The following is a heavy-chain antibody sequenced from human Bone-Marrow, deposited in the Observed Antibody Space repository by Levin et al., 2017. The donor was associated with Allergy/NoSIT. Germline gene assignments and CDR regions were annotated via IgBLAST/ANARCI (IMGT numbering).Heavy chain of an antibody. CDR2: INPRGGST. Sequence: ASVKVSCKAAGYTFTSYYMHWVRQAPGQGLEWMGMINPRGGSTDYAQKFQGRVTMTRDTSTSTVYMELSSLRSEDTAVYYCGLGYCSGGSCSTPFDPWGQGTLVTVSS. CDR1: GYTFTSYY. V-gene: IGHV1-46*01. D-gene: IGHD2-15*01. CDR3: GLGYCSGGSCSTPFDP. J-gene: IGHJ5*02.